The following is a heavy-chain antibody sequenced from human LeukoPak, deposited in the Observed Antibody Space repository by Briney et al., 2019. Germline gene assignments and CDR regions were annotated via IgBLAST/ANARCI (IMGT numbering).Heavy chain of an antibody. D-gene: IGHD2-15*01. Sequence: GGSLRLSCAASGFTFSSYAMSWVRQAPAKGLEWVSTISGSGFSTYYADSVKGRFTNSRDNSKNTLFLQMNSLRAEDTAVYHCAKATCGSCYFIDYWGQGALVTVSS. CDR3: AKATCGSCYFIDY. J-gene: IGHJ4*02. CDR1: GFTFSSYA. V-gene: IGHV3-23*01. CDR2: ISGSGFST.